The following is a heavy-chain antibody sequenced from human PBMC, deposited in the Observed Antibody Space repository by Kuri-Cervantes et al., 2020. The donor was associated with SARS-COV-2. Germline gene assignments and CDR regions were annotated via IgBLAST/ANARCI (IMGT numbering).Heavy chain of an antibody. D-gene: IGHD3-16*01. J-gene: IGHJ4*02. V-gene: IGHV1-69*13. Sequence: SVKVSCKAPETTFPNYDINWVRQATGQGLEWMGGIIPILGTANYAQKFQGRVTITADESTSTAYMELSSLRSEDTAVYYCARDFPFGGDYWGQGTLVTVSS. CDR1: ETTFPNYD. CDR3: ARDFPFGGDY. CDR2: IIPILGTA.